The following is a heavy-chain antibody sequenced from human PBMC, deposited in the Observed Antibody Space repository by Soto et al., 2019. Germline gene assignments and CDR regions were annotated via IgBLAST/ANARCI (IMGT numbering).Heavy chain of an antibody. V-gene: IGHV3-21*01. CDR2: ISSSSSYI. CDR3: ARSLPNELGILFDY. CDR1: GFTFSSYS. D-gene: IGHD3-3*01. Sequence: GGSLRLSCAASGFTFSSYSMNWVRQAPRKGLEWVSSISSSSSYIYYADSVKGLFTISRDNAKNSLYLQMNSLRAEDSAVYYCARSLPNELGILFDYWGQGTLVNVSS. J-gene: IGHJ4*02.